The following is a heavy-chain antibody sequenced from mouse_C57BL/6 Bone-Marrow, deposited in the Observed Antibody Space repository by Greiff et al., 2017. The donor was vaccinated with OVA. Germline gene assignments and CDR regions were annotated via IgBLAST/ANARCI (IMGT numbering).Heavy chain of an antibody. V-gene: IGHV1-78*01. D-gene: IGHD2-4*01. CDR2: IYPRDGST. J-gene: IGHJ3*01. CDR3: ARKEGIYYDYRSLAY. Sequence: VKLQESDAELVKPGASVKISCKVSGYTFTDHTIHWMKQRPEQGLEWIGYIYPRDGSTKYNEKFKGKATLTADKSSSTAYMQLNSLTSEDSAVYFCARKEGIYYDYRSLAYWGQGTLVTVSA. CDR1: GYTFTDHT.